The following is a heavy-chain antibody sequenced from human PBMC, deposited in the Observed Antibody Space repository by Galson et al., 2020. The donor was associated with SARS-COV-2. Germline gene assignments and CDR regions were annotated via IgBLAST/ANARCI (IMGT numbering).Heavy chain of an antibody. D-gene: IGHD2-2*01. Sequence: GGSLRLSCSASGFIFSDYAMHWVRQAPGKGLEYVSALSSNGGTSFYADSVNGRFTMSRDNYKNMFYLQMTGLRVEDTALYYCLAYSSTRQSYWGQGTLVTVSS. CDR1: GFIFSDYA. J-gene: IGHJ4*02. CDR3: LAYSSTRQSY. CDR2: LSSNGGTS. V-gene: IGHV3-64D*09.